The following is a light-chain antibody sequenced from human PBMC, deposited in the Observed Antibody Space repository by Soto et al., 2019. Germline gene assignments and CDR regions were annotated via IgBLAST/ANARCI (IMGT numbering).Light chain of an antibody. J-gene: IGLJ2*01. CDR3: ASYTSRSTVV. CDR2: EVS. V-gene: IGLV2-14*01. CDR1: SIDVGAYNY. Sequence: QSVLTQPASVSGSPGQSITISCTGTSIDVGAYNYVSWYQHHPGKAPKLMIFEVSNRPSGVSNRFSGSKSGNTASLTISGLQAEDEAHYYCASYTSRSTVVFGGGTQLPS.